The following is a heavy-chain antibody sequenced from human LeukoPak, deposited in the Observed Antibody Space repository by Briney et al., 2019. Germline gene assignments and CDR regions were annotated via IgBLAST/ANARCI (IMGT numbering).Heavy chain of an antibody. V-gene: IGHV4-34*01. CDR2: INHSGST. J-gene: IGHJ4*02. CDR3: ARGYDYVWGSYRPGLAPLDY. D-gene: IGHD3-16*02. Sequence: PSETLSLTCAVYGGSFSGYYWSWIRQPPGKGLEWIGEINHSGSTSYNPSLKSRVTISVDTSKNQFSLKLSSVTAADTAVYYCARGYDYVWGSYRPGLAPLDYWGQGTLVTVSS. CDR1: GGSFSGYY.